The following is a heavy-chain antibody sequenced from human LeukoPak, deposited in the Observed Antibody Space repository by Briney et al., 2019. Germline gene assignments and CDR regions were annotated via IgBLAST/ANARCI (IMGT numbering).Heavy chain of an antibody. J-gene: IGHJ4*02. D-gene: IGHD1-26*01. CDR1: GYSSTSYW. Sequence: GESLKISCKGSGYSSTSYWIGWVRQMPGKGLEWMGIIYPGDSDTRYSPSFQGQVTISADKSISTAYLQWSSLKASDTAMYYCASHSVKALSGSYYGGVDFDYWGQGTLVTVSS. CDR2: IYPGDSDT. V-gene: IGHV5-51*01. CDR3: ASHSVKALSGSYYGGVDFDY.